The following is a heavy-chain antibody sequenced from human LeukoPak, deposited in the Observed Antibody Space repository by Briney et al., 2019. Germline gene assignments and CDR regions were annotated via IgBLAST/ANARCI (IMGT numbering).Heavy chain of an antibody. Sequence: SETLSLTCAVYGGSFSGYYWSWIRQPPGKGLEWIGEINHSGSTNYNPSLKSRVTISVDTSKNQFSLKLSSVTAADTAVYYCAREGEYYYDSSGYHLDYWGQGTLVTVSS. J-gene: IGHJ4*02. CDR3: AREGEYYYDSSGYHLDY. V-gene: IGHV4-34*01. CDR1: GGSFSGYY. D-gene: IGHD3-22*01. CDR2: INHSGST.